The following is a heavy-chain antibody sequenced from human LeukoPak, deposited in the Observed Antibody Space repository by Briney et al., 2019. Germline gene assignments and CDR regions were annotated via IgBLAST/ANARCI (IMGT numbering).Heavy chain of an antibody. CDR3: ARAVAGGYDY. CDR2: INSDGRII. D-gene: IGHD6-19*01. J-gene: IGHJ4*02. V-gene: IGHV3-74*01. CDR1: GFTFSNHW. Sequence: PGGSLRLSCAASGFTFSNHWMHWVRQAPGKGLVWVSRINSDGRIISYADSVKGRFTISRDNAKNTLYLQMNSLRTEDTAIYYCARAVAGGYDYWGQGTLVTVSS.